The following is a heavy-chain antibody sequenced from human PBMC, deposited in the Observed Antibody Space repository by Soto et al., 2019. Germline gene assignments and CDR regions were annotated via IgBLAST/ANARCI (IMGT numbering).Heavy chain of an antibody. CDR1: GFTFSGYW. V-gene: IGHV3-74*01. D-gene: IGHD1-26*01. J-gene: IGHJ3*01. CDR3: ARVGLGALDAFDV. Sequence: PGGSLRLSCAASGFTFSGYWMHWVRQVPGKGLVWVSRINSDGSSRSYADSVKGRFTISRDNAKNTLHLQMNSLRAEDTAVYYCARVGLGALDAFDVWGQGTLVTVSS. CDR2: INSDGSSR.